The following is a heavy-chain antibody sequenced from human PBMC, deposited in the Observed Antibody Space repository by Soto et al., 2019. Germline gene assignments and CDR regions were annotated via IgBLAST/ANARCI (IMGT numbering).Heavy chain of an antibody. J-gene: IGHJ6*04. V-gene: IGHV3-74*01. Sequence: VQLVESGGGLVEPGGSLRLSCAGSGFTLSGRSMHWVRQAPGKGLVWVSGIDNAGTDSTYADSVKGRFTSSRDNAKNMLYLQMNSLRVEDTAVYYCARGWFGPDVWGKGTTVTVSS. CDR1: GFTLSGRS. CDR3: ARGWFGPDV. D-gene: IGHD3-10*01. CDR2: IDNAGTDS.